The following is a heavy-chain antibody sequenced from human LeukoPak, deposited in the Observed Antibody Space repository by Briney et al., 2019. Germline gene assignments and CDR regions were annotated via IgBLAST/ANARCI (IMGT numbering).Heavy chain of an antibody. CDR1: GYTFTGYY. Sequence: ASVKVSCKASGYTFTGYYMHWVRQAPGQGLEWMGWINPNGGGTNYAQKFQGRVTMTRDTSISTAYMELSRLRSDDTAVYYCARAVLDIVVVPAALDYWGQGTLVTVSS. V-gene: IGHV1-2*02. J-gene: IGHJ4*02. CDR3: ARAVLDIVVVPAALDY. CDR2: INPNGGGT. D-gene: IGHD2-2*01.